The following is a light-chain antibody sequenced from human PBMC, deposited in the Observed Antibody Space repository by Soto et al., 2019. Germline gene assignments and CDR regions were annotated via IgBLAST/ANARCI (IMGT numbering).Light chain of an antibody. J-gene: IGKJ5*01. CDR1: HSVDIY. V-gene: IGKV3-11*01. CDR2: DAS. CDR3: QQRHNLIT. Sequence: EIVLTQSPATLSLSPGERATLSCRASHSVDIYVDWYQQKPGQAPRLLIYDASKRATGIAARFSGSGSGTDFTLTIRSLESEDFAVYYCQQRHNLITFGQGTRLET.